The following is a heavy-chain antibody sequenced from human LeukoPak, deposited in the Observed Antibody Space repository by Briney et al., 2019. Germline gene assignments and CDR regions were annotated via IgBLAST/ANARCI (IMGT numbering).Heavy chain of an antibody. Sequence: SETLSLTCTVSGGSISSSTSYWVWIRQPPGKGLEWIGSIYYSGSTYYSPSLKSRVTVFVDTSENQFSLNLNSVTAADTAVYFCARRLSAAYYGPGSVDYWGQGTLVTVSS. J-gene: IGHJ4*02. V-gene: IGHV4-39*01. D-gene: IGHD3-10*01. CDR1: GGSISSSTSY. CDR3: ARRLSAAYYGPGSVDY. CDR2: IYYSGST.